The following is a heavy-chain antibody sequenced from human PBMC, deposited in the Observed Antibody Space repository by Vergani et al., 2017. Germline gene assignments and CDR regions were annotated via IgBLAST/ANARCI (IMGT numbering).Heavy chain of an antibody. D-gene: IGHD3-3*01. J-gene: IGHJ2*01. CDR1: GFPFSDYG. CDR2: ISYDGNKK. Sequence: QVQLVESGGGEVQPGRSLRLSCSAAGFPFSDYGVHWVRQAPGKGLEWVSVISYDGNKKNYANSVKGRFTIARENSKNTLYLEMNALRAEDTAVYYCAKDHYDFWSGYPNLSTFDLWGRGTLVTVSS. V-gene: IGHV3-30*18. CDR3: AKDHYDFWSGYPNLSTFDL.